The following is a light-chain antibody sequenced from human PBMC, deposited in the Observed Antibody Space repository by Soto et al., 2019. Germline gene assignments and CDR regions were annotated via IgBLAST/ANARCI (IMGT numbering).Light chain of an antibody. CDR2: SNN. J-gene: IGLJ2*01. Sequence: QSVLTQPPSASGTPGQRVAISCSGSSANIASNYVNWYQQLPGTAPKLLIHSNNQRPSGVPDRFSGSKSGTSASLAISGLQSEDEADYYCAAWDNSLNGLVFGGGTKLTVL. CDR3: AAWDNSLNGLV. CDR1: SANIASNY. V-gene: IGLV1-44*01.